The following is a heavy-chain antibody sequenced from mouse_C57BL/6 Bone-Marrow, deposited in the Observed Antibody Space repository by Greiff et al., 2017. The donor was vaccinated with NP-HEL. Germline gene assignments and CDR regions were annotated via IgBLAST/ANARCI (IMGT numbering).Heavy chain of an antibody. V-gene: IGHV1-15*01. CDR1: GYTFTDYE. CDR3: TRSPITTVAHYWYFDV. CDR2: IDPETGGT. D-gene: IGHD1-1*01. J-gene: IGHJ1*03. Sequence: QVQLQQSGAELVRPGASVTLSCKASGYTFTDYEMHWVKQTPVHGLEWIGAIDPETGGTAYNQKFKGKAILTADKSSSTAYMELRSLTSEDSAVYYGTRSPITTVAHYWYFDVWGTGTTVTVSS.